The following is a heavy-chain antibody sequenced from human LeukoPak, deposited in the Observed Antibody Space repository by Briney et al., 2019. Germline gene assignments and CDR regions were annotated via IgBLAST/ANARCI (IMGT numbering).Heavy chain of an antibody. CDR2: VTTKPNNYAT. CDR3: TTYRSGHY. D-gene: IGHD6-19*01. J-gene: IGHJ4*02. CDR1: GFIFSGSD. Sequence: GGSLRLSCAASGFIFSGSDMHWVRQASGKGLEWVGRVTTKPNNYATTYGASVKGRFTVSRDDSANTAYLQMNSLKTEDTAVYYCTTYRSGHYWGQGTLVTVSS. V-gene: IGHV3-73*01.